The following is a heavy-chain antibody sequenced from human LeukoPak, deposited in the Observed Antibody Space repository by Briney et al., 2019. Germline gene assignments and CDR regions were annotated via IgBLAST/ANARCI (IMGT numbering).Heavy chain of an antibody. V-gene: IGHV4-59*01. D-gene: IGHD6-19*01. J-gene: IGHJ5*02. CDR3: ARRYTSGWSPTYDP. CDR1: GASMTSYY. Sequence: PSETLSLTCRVSGASMTSYYWSWIRQPPGTELEWIGYISNSGGTFSNPSLKSRVTISVDASKSQFSLMLNSVTAADTAVYYCARRYTSGWSPTYDPWGQGILVTVSS. CDR2: ISNSGGT.